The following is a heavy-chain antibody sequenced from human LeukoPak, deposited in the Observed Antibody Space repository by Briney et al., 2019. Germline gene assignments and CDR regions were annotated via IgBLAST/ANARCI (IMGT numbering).Heavy chain of an antibody. Sequence: SVKVSCKASGGTFSSYAISWVRQAPGQGLEWMGGIIPIFGTANYAQKFQGRVTITADESTSTAYMELSSLRSEDTAVNYCARTYYYDSSGYSTTLVYFDYWGQGTLVTVSS. CDR2: IIPIFGTA. J-gene: IGHJ4*02. CDR3: ARTYYYDSSGYSTTLVYFDY. V-gene: IGHV1-69*13. D-gene: IGHD3-22*01. CDR1: GGTFSSYA.